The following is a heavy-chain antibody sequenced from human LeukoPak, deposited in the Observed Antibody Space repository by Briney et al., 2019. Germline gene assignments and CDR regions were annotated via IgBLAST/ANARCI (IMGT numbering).Heavy chain of an antibody. D-gene: IGHD3-3*01. V-gene: IGHV3-48*01. CDR3: ASHRWGYYDFWSGSGGPGY. Sequence: GGSLRLSCAASGFTFSSYSMNWVRQAPGKGLEWVSYISSSSSTLYYADSVKGRFTISRDNAKNSLYLQMNSLRAEDTAVYYCASHRWGYYDFWSGSGGPGYWGQGTLVTVSS. J-gene: IGHJ4*02. CDR1: GFTFSSYS. CDR2: ISSSSSTL.